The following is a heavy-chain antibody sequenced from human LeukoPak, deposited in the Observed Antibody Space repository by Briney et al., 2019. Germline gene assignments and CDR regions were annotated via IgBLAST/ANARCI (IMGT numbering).Heavy chain of an antibody. Sequence: GASVKVSCKASGYTFTGYYMHWVRQAPGQGLEWMGWVNPNSGGTNYAQKFQGWVTTTRDTSISTAYMELSRLRSDDTAVYYCATLGGSGSFDYWGQGTLVTVSS. CDR2: VNPNSGGT. J-gene: IGHJ4*02. D-gene: IGHD3-10*01. CDR1: GYTFTGYY. CDR3: ATLGGSGSFDY. V-gene: IGHV1-2*04.